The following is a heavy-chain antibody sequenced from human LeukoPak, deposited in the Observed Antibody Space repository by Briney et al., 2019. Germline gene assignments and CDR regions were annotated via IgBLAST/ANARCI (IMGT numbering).Heavy chain of an antibody. Sequence: SETLSLTCAVSGDSISSSNWWSWVRQPPGKGLEWIGEIYHSGSTNYNPSLKRRVTMSLDKSKNQSSLKLTSVTAADTAVYYCAREAAGQWFDPWGQGTLVTVSS. V-gene: IGHV4-4*02. CDR3: AREAAGQWFDP. CDR1: GDSISSSNW. J-gene: IGHJ5*02. D-gene: IGHD6-25*01. CDR2: IYHSGST.